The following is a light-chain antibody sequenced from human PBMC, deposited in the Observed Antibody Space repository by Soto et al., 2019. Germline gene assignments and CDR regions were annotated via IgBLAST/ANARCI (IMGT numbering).Light chain of an antibody. CDR1: QSIRSW. CDR2: AAS. V-gene: IGKV1-39*01. Sequence: DIQMTQSPSTLSASVGDRVTITCRASQSIRSWLAWYQHKPGKAPKLLIYAASSLQSGVPSRFSGSGSETDFTLTISSLQPEDFATYSCQQSYSITWTFGQGTKV. CDR3: QQSYSITWT. J-gene: IGKJ1*01.